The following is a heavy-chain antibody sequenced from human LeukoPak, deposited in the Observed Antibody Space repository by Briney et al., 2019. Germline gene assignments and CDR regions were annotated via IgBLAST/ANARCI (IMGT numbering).Heavy chain of an antibody. V-gene: IGHV4-39*07. CDR3: ARGWRRSSSWYFLEATVRNNWFDP. CDR2: IYYSGST. J-gene: IGHJ5*02. CDR1: GGSISSSSYY. Sequence: SETLSLTCTVSGGSISSSSYYWGWIRQPPGKGLEWIGSIYYSGSTYYNPSLKSRVTISVDTSKNQFSLKLSSVTAADTAVYYCARGWRRSSSWYFLEATVRNNWFDPWGQGTLVTVSS. D-gene: IGHD6-13*01.